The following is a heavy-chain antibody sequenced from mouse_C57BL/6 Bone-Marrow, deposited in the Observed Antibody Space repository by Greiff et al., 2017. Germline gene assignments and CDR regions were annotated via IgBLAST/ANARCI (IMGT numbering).Heavy chain of an antibody. CDR1: GYSFTGYY. J-gene: IGHJ2*01. Sequence: EVQLKESGPELVKPGASVKISCKASGYSFTGYYMNWVKQSPEKSLEWIGEINPSTGGTTYNQKFKAKATLTVDKSSSTAYMQLKSLTSEDSAVYYCARRTGNFDYWGQGTTLTVSS. V-gene: IGHV1-42*01. D-gene: IGHD4-1*01. CDR3: ARRTGNFDY. CDR2: INPSTGGT.